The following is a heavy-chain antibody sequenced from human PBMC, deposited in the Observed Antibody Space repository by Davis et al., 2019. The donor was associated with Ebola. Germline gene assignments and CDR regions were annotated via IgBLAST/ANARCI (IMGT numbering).Heavy chain of an antibody. D-gene: IGHD6-13*01. Sequence: GESLKISCKGSGYSFTSYWIGWVRQMPCKGLEWMGIIYPGDSDTRYIPSFPGQFTISADKSIRTAYLQWSSLKASDTAMYYCARIDGLEYSSSWYGGGGFQHWGQGTLVTVSS. CDR1: GYSFTSYW. J-gene: IGHJ1*01. CDR3: ARIDGLEYSSSWYGGGGFQH. V-gene: IGHV5-51*01. CDR2: IYPGDSDT.